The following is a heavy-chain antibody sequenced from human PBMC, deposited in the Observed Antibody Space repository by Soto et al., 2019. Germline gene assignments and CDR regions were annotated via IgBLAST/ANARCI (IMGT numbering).Heavy chain of an antibody. CDR3: GRGRSGQIVVFY. D-gene: IGHD1-26*01. V-gene: IGHV1-2*02. CDR2: IGPESGAT. Sequence: AASVKVSCKASGYTFTGHYIHWVRQAPEQGPEWMGEIGPESGATRYAQKFQGRVTMTRDMSTTTVYMELNNLSPDDTAVYYCGRGRSGQIVVFYWGQGTPVTVSS. CDR1: GYTFTGHY. J-gene: IGHJ4*02.